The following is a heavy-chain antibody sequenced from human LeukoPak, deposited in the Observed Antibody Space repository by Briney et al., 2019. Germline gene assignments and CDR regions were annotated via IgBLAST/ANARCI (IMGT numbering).Heavy chain of an antibody. Sequence: SSVKVSRKASGGTFSSYAISWVRQAPGQGREGMGRIIPIIGIANYAQKFQGRVTITADKSTSTAYMELSSLRSEDTAVYYCASYPSGSYTSDAFDIWGQGTMVTVSS. CDR3: ASYPSGSYTSDAFDI. CDR2: IIPIIGIA. V-gene: IGHV1-69*04. CDR1: GGTFSSYA. J-gene: IGHJ3*02. D-gene: IGHD1-26*01.